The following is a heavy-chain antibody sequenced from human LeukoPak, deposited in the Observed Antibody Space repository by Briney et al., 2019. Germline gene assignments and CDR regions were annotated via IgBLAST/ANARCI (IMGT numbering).Heavy chain of an antibody. J-gene: IGHJ4*02. D-gene: IGHD3-3*01. V-gene: IGHV4-4*07. Sequence: SETLSLTCSVSGGFISNYYLSWIRQPAGKGLEWIGRISTSGNTNYNPSLKSRVTMSVDTSKNQFFLNLNSATAADTAVYYCARDSRYYDFWSGYLDYWGQGTLVAVSS. CDR2: ISTSGNT. CDR1: GGFISNYY. CDR3: ARDSRYYDFWSGYLDY.